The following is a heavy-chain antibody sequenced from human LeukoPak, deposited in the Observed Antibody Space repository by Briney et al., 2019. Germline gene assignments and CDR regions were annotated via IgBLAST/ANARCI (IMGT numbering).Heavy chain of an antibody. CDR2: ISGSGGST. Sequence: GGSLRLSCAASGFTFSSYAMSWVRQAPGKGLEWVSAISGSGGSTYYADSVKGRFTISRDNSKNTLYLQMNSLRAEDTAVYYCARHYVPKTVPPLFDYWGQGTLVTVSS. V-gene: IGHV3-23*01. CDR3: ARHYVPKTVPPLFDY. J-gene: IGHJ4*02. CDR1: GFTFSSYA. D-gene: IGHD2-2*01.